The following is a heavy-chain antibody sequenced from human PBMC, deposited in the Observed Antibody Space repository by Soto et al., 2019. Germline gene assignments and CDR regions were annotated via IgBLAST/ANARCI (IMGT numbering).Heavy chain of an antibody. CDR3: ARHAGSIAARHDWYFDL. J-gene: IGHJ2*01. Sequence: SETLSLTCTVSGGSISSSSYYWGWIRQPPGKGLEWIGSIYYSGSTYYNPSLKSRVTISVDTSKNQFSLKLSSVTAADTAVYYCARHAGSIAARHDWYFDLWGRGTLVTVSS. CDR1: GGSISSSSYY. D-gene: IGHD6-6*01. V-gene: IGHV4-39*01. CDR2: IYYSGST.